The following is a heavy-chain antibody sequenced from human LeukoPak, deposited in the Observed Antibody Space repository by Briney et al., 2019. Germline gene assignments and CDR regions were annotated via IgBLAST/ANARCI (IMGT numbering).Heavy chain of an antibody. V-gene: IGHV3-74*01. CDR1: GFTFSDTW. Sequence: GGSLRLSCAASGFTFSDTWMHWVRQAPGEGLVWVSRIRSDGSNTRYAESVKGRFTISRDNAKNTLYLQMNSLRAEDTAVYYCARDWFHAIDYWGQGTLVTVSS. CDR3: ARDWFHAIDY. D-gene: IGHD2/OR15-2a*01. CDR2: IRSDGSNT. J-gene: IGHJ4*02.